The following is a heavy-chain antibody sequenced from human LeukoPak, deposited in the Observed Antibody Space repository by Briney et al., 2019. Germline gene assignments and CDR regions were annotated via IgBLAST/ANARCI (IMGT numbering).Heavy chain of an antibody. CDR2: IYTSGST. J-gene: IGHJ4*02. D-gene: IGHD6-6*01. V-gene: IGHV4-4*07. Sequence: SETLSLTCTVSGGSIDIYYWNWIRQPAGKGPEWIGRIYTSGSTNYNPSLKSRVTISVDTSKNQFSLKLSSVTAADTAVYYCARGRTGPYSSSSDYWGQGTLVTVSS. CDR3: ARGRTGPYSSSSDY. CDR1: GGSIDIYY.